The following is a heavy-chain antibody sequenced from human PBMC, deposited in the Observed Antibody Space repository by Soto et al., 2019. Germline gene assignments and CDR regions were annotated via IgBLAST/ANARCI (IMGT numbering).Heavy chain of an antibody. CDR3: AKDRYGSGSYYFDY. CDR2: ISWNSGSI. V-gene: IGHV3-9*01. D-gene: IGHD3-10*01. J-gene: IGHJ4*02. Sequence: GGSLRLSCVASGFTFDDYAMHWVRQAPGKGLEWVSGISWNSGSIGYADSVKGRFTISRDNAKNSLYLQMNSLRAEDTALYYCAKDRYGSGSYYFDYWGQGTLVTVSS. CDR1: GFTFDDYA.